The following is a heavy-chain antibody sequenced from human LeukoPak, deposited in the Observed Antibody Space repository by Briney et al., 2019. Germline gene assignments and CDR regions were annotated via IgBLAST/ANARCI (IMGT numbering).Heavy chain of an antibody. CDR3: ARELTMVRGVNYFDY. Sequence: GASVKVSCKASGYTFTSYAMHWVRQAPGQRLGWMGWINAGNGNTKYSQEFQGRVTMTRDTSTSTVYMELSSLRSEDTAVYYCARELTMVRGVNYFDYWGQGTLVTVSS. J-gene: IGHJ4*02. D-gene: IGHD3-10*01. CDR1: GYTFTSYA. V-gene: IGHV1-3*03. CDR2: INAGNGNT.